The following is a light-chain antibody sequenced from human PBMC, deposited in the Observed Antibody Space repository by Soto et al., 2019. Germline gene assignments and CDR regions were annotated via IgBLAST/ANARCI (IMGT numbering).Light chain of an antibody. J-gene: IGKJ3*01. Sequence: IVMTQSPATLSVSPGERATLSCRASQSVASNLAWYQQRLGQAPRLLVYGASTRATGIPARFSGSGSGTEFTLTISSVQAADFAVYYCHQYNKWPVFTFGPGTRVDIK. CDR3: HQYNKWPVFT. CDR2: GAS. V-gene: IGKV3-15*01. CDR1: QSVASN.